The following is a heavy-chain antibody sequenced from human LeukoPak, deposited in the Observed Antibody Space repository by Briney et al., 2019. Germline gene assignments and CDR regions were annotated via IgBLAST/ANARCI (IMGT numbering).Heavy chain of an antibody. D-gene: IGHD3-9*01. Sequence: GGSLRLACAASGFTFSSDWMHWVRQAPGKGLVWVSRINRDGRSTTYADSVKGRFTISRDNAKNTLYLQMNSLRAEDTAVYYCARHPYDILTGPSFDYWGQGTLVTVSS. J-gene: IGHJ4*02. CDR3: ARHPYDILTGPSFDY. CDR2: INRDGRST. CDR1: GFTFSSDW. V-gene: IGHV3-74*01.